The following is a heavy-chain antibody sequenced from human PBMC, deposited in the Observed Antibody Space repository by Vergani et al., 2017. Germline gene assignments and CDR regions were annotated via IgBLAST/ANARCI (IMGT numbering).Heavy chain of an antibody. D-gene: IGHD6-19*01. J-gene: IGHJ5*02. Sequence: EVQLEESGGGLVLPGRSLRLSCVASGFTSAGYAMHWVRQAPGKGLEWVSGISWNSNSIGYADSVKGRFTISRDNAKNSLYLQMNSLRAEATALYYGAKDLGASSSGGWFDPWGQGTLVTVSS. CDR2: ISWNSNSI. V-gene: IGHV3-9*02. CDR1: GFTSAGYA. CDR3: AKDLGASSSGGWFDP.